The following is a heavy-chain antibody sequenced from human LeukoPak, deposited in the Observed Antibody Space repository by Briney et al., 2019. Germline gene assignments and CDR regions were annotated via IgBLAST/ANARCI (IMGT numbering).Heavy chain of an antibody. CDR2: IIPIFGTA. V-gene: IGHV1-69*05. D-gene: IGHD1-26*01. J-gene: IGHJ3*02. CDR1: GGTFSSYA. CDR3: ASKSLVGATESDAFDI. Sequence: SVKVSCKASGGTFSSYAISWVRQAPGQGLEWMGGIIPIFGTANYAQKFQGRVTITTDESTSTAFMELSSLRSEDTAVYYCASKSLVGATESDAFDIWGQGTMVTVSS.